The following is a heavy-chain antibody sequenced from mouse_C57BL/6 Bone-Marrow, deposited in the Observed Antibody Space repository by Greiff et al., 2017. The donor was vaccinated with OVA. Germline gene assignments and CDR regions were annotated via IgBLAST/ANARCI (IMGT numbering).Heavy chain of an antibody. CDR2: IDPSDSYT. J-gene: IGHJ3*01. D-gene: IGHD1-1*01. CDR1: GYTFTSYW. Sequence: QVQLQQPGAELVMPGASVKLSCKASGYTFTSYWMHWVKQRPGQGLEWIGEIDPSDSYTNYNQKFKGKSTLTVDKSSSTAYMQLSSLTSEDSAVYDWARGGGSSPWFAYWGQGTLVTVSA. V-gene: IGHV1-69*01. CDR3: ARGGGSSPWFAY.